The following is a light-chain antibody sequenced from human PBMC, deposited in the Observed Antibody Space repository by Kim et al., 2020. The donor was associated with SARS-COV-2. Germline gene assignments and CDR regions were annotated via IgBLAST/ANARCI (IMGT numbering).Light chain of an antibody. J-gene: IGLJ3*02. CDR2: YDS. CDR3: QVWDSSSRV. CDR1: NIGSKS. V-gene: IGLV3-21*04. Sequence: SYELTQPPSVSVAPGKTARITCGGNNIGSKSVHWYQQKPGQAPVLVIYYDSDRPSGIPEQFSGSNSGNTATLTISRVEAGDEADYYCQVWDSSSRV.